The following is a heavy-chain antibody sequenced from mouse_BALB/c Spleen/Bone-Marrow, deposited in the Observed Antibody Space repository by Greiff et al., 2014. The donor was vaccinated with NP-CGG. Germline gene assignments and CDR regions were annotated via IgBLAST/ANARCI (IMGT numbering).Heavy chain of an antibody. CDR3: TRQGFAC. Sequence: QVQLQQPGPELMKLGASVKISCKATGYTFSSYWIEWVKQRPGHGLEWIGEILPGSGNTHYNEKFKGKATFTADTSSNTAYMQLSSLTSEDSAVYYCTRQGFACWGQGTLVTVSA. V-gene: IGHV1-9*01. CDR2: ILPGSGNT. J-gene: IGHJ3*01. CDR1: GYTFSSYW.